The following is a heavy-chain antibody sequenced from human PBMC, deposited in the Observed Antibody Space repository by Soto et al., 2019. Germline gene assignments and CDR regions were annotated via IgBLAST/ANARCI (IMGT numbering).Heavy chain of an antibody. CDR3: AKHLSNGSPDY. J-gene: IGHJ4*02. D-gene: IGHD2-15*01. CDR1: GFTFSSYA. CDR2: ISGSGGGT. V-gene: IGHV3-23*01. Sequence: EVQLLESGGALVQPGGSLRLSCAASGFTFSSYAMSWVRQAPGKGLEWVSLISGSGGGTYYADSVKGRFTISRDNSKNTLYLQMNNLRAEDTAVFYCAKHLSNGSPDYWGQGTLVTVSS.